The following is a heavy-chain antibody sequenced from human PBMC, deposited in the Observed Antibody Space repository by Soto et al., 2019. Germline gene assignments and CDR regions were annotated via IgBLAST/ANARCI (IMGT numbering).Heavy chain of an antibody. CDR3: AKDNIAN. J-gene: IGHJ4*02. Sequence: QVQLVESGGGVVQPGRSLRLSCAASGFTFSSYGMHWVRQAPGKGLEWVAVISYDGSNKYYADSVKGRFTISRDNSKNTLYRQMTSLRAEDTAVYSCAKDNIANWGQGTLVTVSS. CDR2: ISYDGSNK. D-gene: IGHD3-16*02. CDR1: GFTFSSYG. V-gene: IGHV3-30*18.